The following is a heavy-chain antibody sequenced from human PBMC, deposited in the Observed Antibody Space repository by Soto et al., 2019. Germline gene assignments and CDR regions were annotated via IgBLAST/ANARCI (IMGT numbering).Heavy chain of an antibody. V-gene: IGHV4-34*01. Sequence: SETRSLTCAVYGGSFSGYYWSWIRQPPGKGLEWIGEVNHSRSTNYNPSLKSRVTISVDTSKNQFSLKLSSVTAADTAVYYCARGWSGLVIIRFDPWGQGTLVTVS. CDR3: ARGWSGLVIIRFDP. CDR2: VNHSRST. D-gene: IGHD3-9*01. CDR1: GGSFSGYY. J-gene: IGHJ5*02.